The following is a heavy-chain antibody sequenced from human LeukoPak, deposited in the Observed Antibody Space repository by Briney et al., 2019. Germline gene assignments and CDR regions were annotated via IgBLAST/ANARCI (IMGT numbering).Heavy chain of an antibody. CDR3: ARGNYYGSGSLYGMDV. CDR1: GGSFSGYY. V-gene: IGHV4-34*01. CDR2: INHSGST. J-gene: IGHJ6*02. D-gene: IGHD3-10*01. Sequence: SETLSLTCAVYGGSFSGYYWSWIRQPPGKGLEWIGEINHSGSTNYNPSLKSRVTISVDTSKNQFSLKLSSVAAADTAVYYCARGNYYGSGSLYGMDVWGQGTTVTVSS.